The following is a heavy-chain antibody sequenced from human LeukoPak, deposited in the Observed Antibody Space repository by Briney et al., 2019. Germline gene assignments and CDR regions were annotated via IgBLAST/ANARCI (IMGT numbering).Heavy chain of an antibody. CDR3: ARTYYDYVWGSSPPYYYYYYYMDV. J-gene: IGHJ6*03. Sequence: SETLSLTCTVSGGSISPYYWSWIRQPPGKGLEWIGYVYYTGSTDYNPSLKSRVTISVDTSKNQFSLKLSSVAAADTAVYYCARTYYDYVWGSSPPYYYYYYYMDVWGKGTTVTVSS. CDR2: VYYTGST. V-gene: IGHV4-59*01. D-gene: IGHD3-16*01. CDR1: GGSISPYY.